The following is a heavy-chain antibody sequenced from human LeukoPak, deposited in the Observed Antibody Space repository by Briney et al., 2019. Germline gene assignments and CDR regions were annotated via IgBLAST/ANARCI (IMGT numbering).Heavy chain of an antibody. Sequence: GGSLRLSCAASGFTFSSYGMHWVRQAPGKGLEWVAVISYDGSNKYYADSVKGRFTISRDNSKNTLHLQMNSLRAEDTAVYYCAKGTEVMTAFDYWGQGTLVTVSS. CDR1: GFTFSSYG. J-gene: IGHJ4*02. D-gene: IGHD1-14*01. V-gene: IGHV3-30*18. CDR3: AKGTEVMTAFDY. CDR2: ISYDGSNK.